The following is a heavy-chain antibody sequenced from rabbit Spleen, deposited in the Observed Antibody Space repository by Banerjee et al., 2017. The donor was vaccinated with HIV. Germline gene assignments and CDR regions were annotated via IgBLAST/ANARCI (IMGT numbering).Heavy chain of an antibody. D-gene: IGHD1-1*01. V-gene: IGHV1S40*01. CDR3: ARDLVAVIGWNFNL. CDR2: IYAGSSGSA. J-gene: IGHJ4*01. Sequence: QSLEESGGDLVKPGGTLTLTCTASGFSFSSNEMCWVRQAPGKRPEWIACIYAGSSGSAYYASWAKGRFIMSRTSSTTVTLQMTSLTTADTATYFCARDLVAVIGWNFNLWGQGTLVTVS. CDR1: GFSFSSNE.